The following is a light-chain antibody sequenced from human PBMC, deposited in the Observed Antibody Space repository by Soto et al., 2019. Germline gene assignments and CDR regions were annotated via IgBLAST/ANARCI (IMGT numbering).Light chain of an antibody. J-gene: IGLJ3*02. V-gene: IGLV1-51*02. CDR2: ENN. CDR3: GTWDSNLRAGV. Sequence: QSVLTQPPSVSAAPGQKVTIFCSGSSSNIGKNYVSWYQQLPGTAPKLLICENNKRPSGIPDRFSGSKSGTSATLGITGLQTGDEANYYCGTWDSNLRAGVFGGGTKLTVL. CDR1: SSNIGKNY.